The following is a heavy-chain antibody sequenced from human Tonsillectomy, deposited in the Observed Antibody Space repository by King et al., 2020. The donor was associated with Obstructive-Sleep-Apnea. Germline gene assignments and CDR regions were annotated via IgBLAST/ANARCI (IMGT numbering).Heavy chain of an antibody. CDR1: GFSLSNYW. Sequence: VQLVESGGDLVQPGGSLRLSCAASGFSLSNYWMSWVRQAPGKGLEWVASINEDGSKKYYVDSVKGRFTVSRDNAKNSLSLHMNSLRVDDTAVYSCARDDNSGWNPFSYWGQGTLVTVSS. V-gene: IGHV3-7*01. D-gene: IGHD6-19*01. CDR2: INEDGSKK. J-gene: IGHJ4*02. CDR3: ARDDNSGWNPFSY.